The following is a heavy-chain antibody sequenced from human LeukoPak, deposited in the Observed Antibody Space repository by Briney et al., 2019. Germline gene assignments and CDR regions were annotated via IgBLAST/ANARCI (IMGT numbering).Heavy chain of an antibody. CDR3: ARTGTYGSGSYYNY. V-gene: IGHV1-69*13. CDR1: GGTFSSYA. Sequence: SVKVPCKASGGTFSSYAISWVRQAPGQGLEWMGGIIPIFGTANYAQKFQGRVTITADESTSTAYMELSSLRSEDTAVYYCARTGTYGSGSYYNYWGQGTLVTVSS. CDR2: IIPIFGTA. D-gene: IGHD3-10*01. J-gene: IGHJ4*02.